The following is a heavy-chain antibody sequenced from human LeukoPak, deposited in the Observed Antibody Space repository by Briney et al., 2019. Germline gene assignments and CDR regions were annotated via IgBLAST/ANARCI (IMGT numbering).Heavy chain of an antibody. V-gene: IGHV3-9*01. CDR2: ISWNSGSI. J-gene: IGHJ4*02. Sequence: PGRSLRLSCAASGFTFDDYAMRWVRQAPGKGLEWVSGISWNSGSIGYADSVKGRFTISRDNAKNSLYLQMNSLRAEDAALYYCAKEGYYYDSSGYSPGYFGYWGQGTLVTVSS. CDR3: AKEGYYYDSSGYSPGYFGY. CDR1: GFTFDDYA. D-gene: IGHD3-22*01.